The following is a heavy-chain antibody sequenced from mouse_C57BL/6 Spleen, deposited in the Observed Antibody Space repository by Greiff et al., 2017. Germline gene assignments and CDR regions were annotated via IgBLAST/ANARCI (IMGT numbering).Heavy chain of an antibody. V-gene: IGHV10-3*01. CDR3: VRERSYDGYYVRYFDV. CDR2: IRSKSSNYAT. CDR1: GFTFNTYA. D-gene: IGHD2-3*01. Sequence: EVKLMESGGGLVQPKGSLKLSCAASGFTFNTYAMHWVRQAPGKGLEWVARIRSKSSNYATYYADSVKDRFTISRDDSQSMLYLQMNNLKTEDTAMDYCVRERSYDGYYVRYFDVWGTGTTVTVSS. J-gene: IGHJ1*03.